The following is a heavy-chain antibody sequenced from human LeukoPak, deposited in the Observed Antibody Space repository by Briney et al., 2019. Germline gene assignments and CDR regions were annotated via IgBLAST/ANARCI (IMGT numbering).Heavy chain of an antibody. CDR1: GFTLSSYA. Sequence: GGSLRLSCAASGFTLSSYAMSWVRQAPGKGLVWVSRINSDGSSRNYADSVKGRFTISRDNAKNTLYLQMNSLRAEDTAVYYCASASSHRIAAGGDYWGQGTLVTVSS. D-gene: IGHD6-13*01. CDR3: ASASSHRIAAGGDY. CDR2: INSDGSSR. V-gene: IGHV3-74*01. J-gene: IGHJ4*02.